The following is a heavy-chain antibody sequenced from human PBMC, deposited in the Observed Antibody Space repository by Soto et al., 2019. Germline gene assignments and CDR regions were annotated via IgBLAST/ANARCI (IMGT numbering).Heavy chain of an antibody. V-gene: IGHV1-69*13. CDR3: AREGTVVTSFGY. J-gene: IGHJ4*02. CDR2: IIPIFGTA. CDR1: GGTFSSYA. D-gene: IGHD2-21*02. Sequence: ASVKVSCKASGGTFSSYAISWVRQAPGQGLEWMGGIIPIFGTANYAQKFQGRVTITADESTSTAYMELSSLRSEDTAVYYCAREGTVVTSFGYWGQGTLVTVSS.